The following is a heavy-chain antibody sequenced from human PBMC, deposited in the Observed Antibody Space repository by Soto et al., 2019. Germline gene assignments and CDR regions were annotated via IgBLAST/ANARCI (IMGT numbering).Heavy chain of an antibody. J-gene: IGHJ4*02. CDR1: GYTFTSYG. CDR2: ISAYNGNT. CDR3: ARDSPPVDY. Sequence: QVQLVQSGAEVKKPGASVKVSCKASGYTFTSYGVSWVRQAPGQGLEWMGWISAYNGNTKYAQKLQGRVTMTTDTSTNTAYMDLRSLRSNDTAVYYCARDSPPVDYWGQGTLVTVSS. V-gene: IGHV1-18*01.